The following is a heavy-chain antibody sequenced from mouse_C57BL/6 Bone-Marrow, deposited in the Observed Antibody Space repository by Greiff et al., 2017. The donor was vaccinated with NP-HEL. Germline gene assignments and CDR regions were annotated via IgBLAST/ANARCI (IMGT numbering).Heavy chain of an antibody. CDR2: IWTGGGT. CDR3: ARTPIYYDFTGVFAY. J-gene: IGHJ3*01. Sequence: QVQLKESGPGLVAPSQSLSITCTVSGFSLTSYAISWVRQPPGKGLEWLGVIWTGGGTTYNSALNSRLSISKDNSKSKFFLKMIRLQTDDTARYYCARTPIYYDFTGVFAYWGQGTLVTVSA. D-gene: IGHD2-4*01. V-gene: IGHV2-9-1*01. CDR1: GFSLTSYA.